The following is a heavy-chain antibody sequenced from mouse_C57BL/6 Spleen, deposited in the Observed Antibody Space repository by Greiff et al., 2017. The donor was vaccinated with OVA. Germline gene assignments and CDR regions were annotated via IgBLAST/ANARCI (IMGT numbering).Heavy chain of an antibody. V-gene: IGHV1-80*01. CDR1: GYAFSSYW. J-gene: IGHJ2*01. CDR3: ARAGSRGVGAY. Sequence: QVQLQQSGAELVKPGASVKISCKASGYAFSSYWMNWVKQRPGKGLEWIGQIYPGDGDTNYNGKFKGKATLTADKSSSTAYMQLSGLTSEDSAVYFCARAGSRGVGAYWGKGTTLTVSS. D-gene: IGHD1-1*01. CDR2: IYPGDGDT.